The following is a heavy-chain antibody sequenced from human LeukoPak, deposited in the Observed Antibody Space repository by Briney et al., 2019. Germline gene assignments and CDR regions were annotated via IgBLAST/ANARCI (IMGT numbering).Heavy chain of an antibody. J-gene: IGHJ6*02. Sequence: GGSLRLSCAASGFTFSSYGMHWVRQAPGKGLEWVAVISYDGSNKYYADSVKGRFTISRDNSKSTLYLQMNSLRAEDTAVYYCAKSEGSGWYYYYYGMDVWGQGTTVTVSS. CDR2: ISYDGSNK. CDR1: GFTFSSYG. V-gene: IGHV3-30*18. CDR3: AKSEGSGWYYYYYGMDV. D-gene: IGHD6-19*01.